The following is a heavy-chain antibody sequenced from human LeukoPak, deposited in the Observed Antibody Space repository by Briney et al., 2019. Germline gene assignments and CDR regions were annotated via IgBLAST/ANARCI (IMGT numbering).Heavy chain of an antibody. CDR2: TSYDGSNK. CDR1: GFTFSSYA. Sequence: GGSLRLSCAASGFTFSSYAMHWVRQAPGKGLEWVAVTSYDGSNKYYADSVKGRFTISRDNSKNTLYLQMNSLRAEDTTAYYCARDYNSCAFDIWGQGTMVTVSS. V-gene: IGHV3-30-3*01. D-gene: IGHD3-10*01. CDR3: ARDYNSCAFDI. J-gene: IGHJ3*02.